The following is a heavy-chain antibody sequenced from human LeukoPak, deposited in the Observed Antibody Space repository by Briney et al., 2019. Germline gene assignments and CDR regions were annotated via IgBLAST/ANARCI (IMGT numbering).Heavy chain of an antibody. CDR2: IYSGGTT. J-gene: IGHJ4*02. CDR1: GFTVINNY. Sequence: GGSLRLSCAASGFTVINNYMNWVRQAPGKGLECVAVIYSGGTTYYADSVKGRFTISRDNSKNTLYLQMNSLRADDTAVYYCARANSDYGIDYWGQGTLVTVSS. D-gene: IGHD4/OR15-4a*01. CDR3: ARANSDYGIDY. V-gene: IGHV3-66*01.